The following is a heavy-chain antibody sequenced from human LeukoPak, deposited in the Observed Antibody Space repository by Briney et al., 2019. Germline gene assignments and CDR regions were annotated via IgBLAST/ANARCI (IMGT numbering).Heavy chain of an antibody. CDR1: GYTFTSYG. CDR3: ASTGYNWNNYYYMDV. Sequence: ASVKVSCKASGYTFTSYGISWVRQAPGQGLEWMGWISAYNGNTNYAQKLQGRVTMTTDTSTSTAYMELRSLRSDDTAVYYCASTGYNWNNYYYMDVWGKGTTVTVSS. CDR2: ISAYNGNT. J-gene: IGHJ6*03. D-gene: IGHD1/OR15-1a*01. V-gene: IGHV1-18*01.